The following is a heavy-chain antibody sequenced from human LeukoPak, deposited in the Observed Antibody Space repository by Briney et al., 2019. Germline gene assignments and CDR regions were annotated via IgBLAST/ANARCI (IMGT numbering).Heavy chain of an antibody. CDR1: GASISSYY. CDR2: IYTIGRT. CDR3: ARGNYYDSRNAFDI. V-gene: IGHV4-4*07. Sequence: SETLSLTCTVSGASISSYYWSWIRRPAGKGLEWLGRIYTIGRTNYNPSLKSRVTISVDKSGNQFSLKLSSVTAADTAVYYCARGNYYDSRNAFDIWGQGTKVTVSS. D-gene: IGHD3-22*01. J-gene: IGHJ3*02.